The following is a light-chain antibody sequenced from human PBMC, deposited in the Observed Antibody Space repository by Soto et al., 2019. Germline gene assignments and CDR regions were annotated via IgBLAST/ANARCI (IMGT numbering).Light chain of an antibody. V-gene: IGLV2-23*02. CDR1: SSDVGNYNL. Sequence: QSALTQPSSVSGSPGQSITISCTGTSSDVGNYNLVTWYQQHPGKAPKLMIYEVSKRPSRVSNRFSGSKSGNTASLTISGLQAEDEADYYCCSYVGSSTCVFGTGTKLTVL. J-gene: IGLJ1*01. CDR3: CSYVGSSTCV. CDR2: EVS.